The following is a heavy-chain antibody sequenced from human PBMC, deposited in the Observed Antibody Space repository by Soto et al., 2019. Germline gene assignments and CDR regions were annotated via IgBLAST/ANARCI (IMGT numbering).Heavy chain of an antibody. CDR2: INHSGST. Sequence: PSETLSLTCAVYGGCLSGYYWSWIRQPPGKGLEWIGEINHSGSTNYSPSLKSRVTILVDTSKNQFSLQLSSVTAADTAMYYCARGDFAWEPSTDYWGQGTLVTVSS. CDR3: ARGDFAWEPSTDY. CDR1: GGCLSGYY. D-gene: IGHD3-3*01. V-gene: IGHV4-34*01. J-gene: IGHJ4*02.